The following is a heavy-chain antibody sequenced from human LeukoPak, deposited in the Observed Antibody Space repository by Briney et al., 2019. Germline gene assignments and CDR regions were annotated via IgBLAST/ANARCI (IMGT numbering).Heavy chain of an antibody. CDR1: GFTFSSYW. CDR2: ISGSGGST. J-gene: IGHJ4*02. Sequence: GGSLRLSCAASGFTFSSYWMHWVRQAPGKGLEWVSAISGSGGSTYYADSVKGRFTISRDNSKNTLYLQMNSLRAEDTAVYYCAKDLIAAAGTGYWGQGTLVTVSS. D-gene: IGHD6-13*01. V-gene: IGHV3-23*01. CDR3: AKDLIAAAGTGY.